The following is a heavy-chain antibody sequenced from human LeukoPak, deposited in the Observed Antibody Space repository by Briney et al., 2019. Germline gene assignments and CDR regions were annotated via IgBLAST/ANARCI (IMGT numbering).Heavy chain of an antibody. CDR2: INHSGST. J-gene: IGHJ4*02. V-gene: IGHV4-34*01. D-gene: IGHD6-6*01. CDR1: GGSFSGYY. CDR3: ASSWTEGY. Sequence: SETLSLTCAVYGGSFSGYYWSWIRQPPGKGLEWIGEINHSGSTNYNPSLKSRVTISLDMFKNQFSLKVSSVTAADTAVYYCASSWTEGYWGPGTLVTVSS.